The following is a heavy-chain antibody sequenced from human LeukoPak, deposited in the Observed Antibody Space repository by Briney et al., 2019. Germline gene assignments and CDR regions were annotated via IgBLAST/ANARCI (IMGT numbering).Heavy chain of an antibody. CDR1: RFAFSRYA. Sequence: GGSLRLSCVASRFAFSRYAMHWVRQAPGKGLEWVTAISYDGSRKYYTDSVKGRFSISRDDSKSTLYLEMNSLTIEDTAMYYCARAPTGMDVWGQGTTVIVS. CDR3: ARAPTGMDV. J-gene: IGHJ6*02. V-gene: IGHV3-30*04. CDR2: ISYDGSRK.